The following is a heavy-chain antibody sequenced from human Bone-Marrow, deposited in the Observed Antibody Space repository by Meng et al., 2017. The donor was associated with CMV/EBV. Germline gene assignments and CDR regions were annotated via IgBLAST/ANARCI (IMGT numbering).Heavy chain of an antibody. CDR3: ARDGHSNYGYYYGMDV. CDR2: ISYDGSNK. Sequence: GESLKISCAASGFTFSSYAMHWVRQAPGKGLEWVAVISYDGSNKYYADSVKGRFTISRDNSKNTLYLQMNSLRAEDTAVYYCARDGHSNYGYYYGMDVWGQGTTVTV. CDR1: GFTFSSYA. D-gene: IGHD4-11*01. J-gene: IGHJ6*02. V-gene: IGHV3-30-3*01.